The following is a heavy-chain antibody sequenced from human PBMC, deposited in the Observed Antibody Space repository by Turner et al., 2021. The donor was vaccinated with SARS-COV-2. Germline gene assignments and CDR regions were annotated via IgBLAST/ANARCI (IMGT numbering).Heavy chain of an antibody. V-gene: IGHV4-4*07. CDR2: IYTSGSA. CDR1: GGPISDSY. CDR3: ARRYSGFDHGYFDY. D-gene: IGHD5-12*01. J-gene: IGHJ4*02. Sequence: QVQLQESGPGLVKPSEILSLTCTVSGGPISDSYWSWIRQPAGKGLEWIGRIYTSGSAKYNPSLQSRVTMSVDTSKNQVSLKLSSVTAADTAVYYCARRYSGFDHGYFDYWGQGTLVTVSS.